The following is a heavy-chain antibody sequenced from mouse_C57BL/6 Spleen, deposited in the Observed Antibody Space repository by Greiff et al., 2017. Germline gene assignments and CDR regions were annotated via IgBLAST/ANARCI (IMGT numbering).Heavy chain of an antibody. J-gene: IGHJ4*01. Sequence: EVQLQQSGGDLVKPGGSLKLSCAASGFTFSSYGMSWVRQTPDQRLEWVATISSGGSYTYYPDSVKGRFTISRDNAKNTLYLQMSSLKSEDTAMYYCARQGDYYGSSCYAMDYWGQGASVTVST. CDR2: ISSGGSYT. CDR1: GFTFSSYG. D-gene: IGHD1-1*01. CDR3: ARQGDYYGSSCYAMDY. V-gene: IGHV5-6*01.